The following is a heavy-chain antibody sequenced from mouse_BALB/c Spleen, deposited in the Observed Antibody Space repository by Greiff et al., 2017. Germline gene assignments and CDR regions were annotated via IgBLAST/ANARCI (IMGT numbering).Heavy chain of an antibody. CDR1: GFTFSDYY. D-gene: IGHD1-1*01. J-gene: IGHJ4*01. V-gene: IGHV5-4*02. CDR3: ARDRTTGGAMDY. Sequence: VQLKESGGGLVKPGGSLKLSCAASGFTFSDYYMYWVRQTPEKRLEWVATISDGGSYTYYPDSVKGRFTISRDNAKNNLYLQMSSLKSEDTAMYYCARDRTTGGAMDYWGQGTSVTVSS. CDR2: ISDGGSYT.